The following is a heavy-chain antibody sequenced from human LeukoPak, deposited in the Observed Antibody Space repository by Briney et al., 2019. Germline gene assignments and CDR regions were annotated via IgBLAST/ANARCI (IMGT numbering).Heavy chain of an antibody. CDR1: GFTFSSYA. J-gene: IGHJ5*02. CDR2: LSGSGGST. Sequence: GGSLRLSCAASGFTFSSYAMSWVRQAPGKGLEWVSALSGSGGSTYYADSVKGRFTISRDNSKNTLYLQMNSLRAEDTAVYYCARVIDYYDNWFDPWGQGTLVTVSS. CDR3: ARVIDYYDNWFDP. D-gene: IGHD3-22*01. V-gene: IGHV3-23*01.